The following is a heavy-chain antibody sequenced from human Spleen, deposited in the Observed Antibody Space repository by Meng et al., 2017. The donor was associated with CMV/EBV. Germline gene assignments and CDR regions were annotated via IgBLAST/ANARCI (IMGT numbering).Heavy chain of an antibody. D-gene: IGHD6-6*01. CDR1: GSVSRGSYY. V-gene: IGHV4-61*01. J-gene: IGHJ5*02. CDR2: IDYSGST. Sequence: GSVSRGSYYWSWIRQPAGQRLELIGYIDYSGSTNDNPSLKSRVTISVDTSKNQFSLKLSSVTAADTAVYYCARDLRGIAARPSWFDPWGQGTLVTVSS. CDR3: ARDLRGIAARPSWFDP.